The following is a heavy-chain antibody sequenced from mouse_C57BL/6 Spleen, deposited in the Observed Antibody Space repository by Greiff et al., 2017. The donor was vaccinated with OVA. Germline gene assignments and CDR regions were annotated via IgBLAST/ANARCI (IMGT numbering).Heavy chain of an antibody. V-gene: IGHV5-17*01. CDR1: GFTFSDYG. CDR3: ARKLGYWYFDV. Sequence: DVKLVESGGGLVKPGGSLKLSCAASGFTFSDYGMHWVRQAPEKGLEWVAYISSGSSTNYYADTVKGRFTISRDNAKNTLFLQMTSLRSEDTAMYYCARKLGYWYFDVWGTGTTVTVSS. J-gene: IGHJ1*03. D-gene: IGHD4-1*01. CDR2: ISSGSSTN.